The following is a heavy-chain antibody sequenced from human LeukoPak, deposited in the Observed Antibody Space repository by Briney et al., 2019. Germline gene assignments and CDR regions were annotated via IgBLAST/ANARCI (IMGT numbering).Heavy chain of an antibody. V-gene: IGHV4-59*01. D-gene: IGHD5-12*01. CDR2: IYYSGGT. J-gene: IGHJ4*02. Sequence: PGGSLRLSCAASGFTFDDYGMSWGRQAPGKGLEWIGDIYYSGGTTYNPSLKSGVTISVHTSKTQFSLQLSSVTAADTAVYYCARLSGYDWESFYDHWGQGTLVTVSS. CDR3: ARLSGYDWESFYDH. CDR1: GFTFDDYG.